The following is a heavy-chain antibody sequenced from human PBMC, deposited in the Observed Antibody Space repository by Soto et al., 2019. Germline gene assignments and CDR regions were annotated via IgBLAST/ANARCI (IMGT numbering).Heavy chain of an antibody. V-gene: IGHV2-70*01. Sequence: VSGPTLVNPTQTLTLTCTFSGFSLTNRGVTWIRQTPGKALEWLAVIDGNDDKYYSTSLKTRLTISKDTSKNQVVLTVTNMDPVDTATYHCARTNGYSAYDAYNWFDPWGQGILVTVSS. J-gene: IGHJ5*02. CDR3: ARTNGYSAYDAYNWFDP. D-gene: IGHD5-12*01. CDR1: GFSLTNRG. CDR2: IDGNDDK.